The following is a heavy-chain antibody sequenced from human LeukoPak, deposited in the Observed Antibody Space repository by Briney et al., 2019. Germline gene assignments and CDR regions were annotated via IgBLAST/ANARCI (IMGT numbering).Heavy chain of an antibody. J-gene: IGHJ4*02. Sequence: GRSLRLSCAASGFTFSSYAMHWVCQAPGKGLEWVAVISYDGSNKYYADSVKGRFTISRDNSKNTLYLQMNSLRAEDTAVYYCASARVGALDYWGQGTLVTVSS. V-gene: IGHV3-30*01. CDR3: ASARVGALDY. D-gene: IGHD1-26*01. CDR2: ISYDGSNK. CDR1: GFTFSSYA.